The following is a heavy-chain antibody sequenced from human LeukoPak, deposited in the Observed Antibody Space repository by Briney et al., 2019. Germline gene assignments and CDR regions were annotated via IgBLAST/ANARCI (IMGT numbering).Heavy chain of an antibody. CDR2: MNPTSGKT. CDR1: GYTFTNYD. J-gene: IGHJ4*02. D-gene: IGHD2-2*01. Sequence: ASVKVSCKASGYTFTNYDVNWVRQATGQGLEWVGWMNPTSGKTGYAQKFQGRVTLTSNNPIGTAYVEISSLRSEDTAVYYCARGSRYCSSDNCYHFDYWGQGTLVTGSS. CDR3: ARGSRYCSSDNCYHFDY. V-gene: IGHV1-8*01.